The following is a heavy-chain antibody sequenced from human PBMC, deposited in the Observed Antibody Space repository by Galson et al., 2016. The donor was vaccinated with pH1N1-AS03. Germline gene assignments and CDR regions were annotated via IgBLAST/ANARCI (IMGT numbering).Heavy chain of an antibody. CDR1: GGTFSGYA. V-gene: IGHV1-69*05. Sequence: SVKVSCKASGGTFSGYAISWVRQAPGQGLEWMGGIIPIFGTPNYAQKFQGRVTITTDESTSTAYMELSSLRSEDTAVYYCARVVIGVMPPYYYYYMDVWGKGTTVTVSS. J-gene: IGHJ6*03. CDR2: IIPIFGTP. CDR3: ARVVIGVMPPYYYYYMDV. D-gene: IGHD2-21*01.